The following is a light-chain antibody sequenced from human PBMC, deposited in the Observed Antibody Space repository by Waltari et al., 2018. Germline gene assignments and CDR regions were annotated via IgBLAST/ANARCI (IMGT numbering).Light chain of an antibody. V-gene: IGKV1-6*01. Sequence: AIQMTQSPSSLSASVGDRVTITCRASQGIRYDLGWYQQKPGKAPKLLIYAASSLQSGVPSRFSGGGAGTEFTLTISSLQPEDFAVYYCQQRSNWPPEITFGPGTKVDIK. CDR3: QQRSNWPPEIT. CDR1: QGIRYD. CDR2: AAS. J-gene: IGKJ3*01.